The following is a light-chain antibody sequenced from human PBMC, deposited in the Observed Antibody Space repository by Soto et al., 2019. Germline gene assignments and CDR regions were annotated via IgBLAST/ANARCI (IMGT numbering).Light chain of an antibody. V-gene: IGKV1-39*01. Sequence: DIQMTQSPSSLSTSVEDRATITCRASQSISSYLNWYQQKPGKAPKLLIYAASSLQSGAPSRFSGSGSGTDFTLTISSLQPADFATYYCHQSYSTPQTFGQGTRVDVK. CDR2: AAS. CDR3: HQSYSTPQT. J-gene: IGKJ1*01. CDR1: QSISSY.